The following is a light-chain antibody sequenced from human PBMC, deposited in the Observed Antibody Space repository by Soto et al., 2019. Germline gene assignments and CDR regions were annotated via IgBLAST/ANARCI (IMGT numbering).Light chain of an antibody. Sequence: QSALTQPASVSGSPGQSITISCTGTSSDVGGYNYVSWYQQHPGKAPKLMIYEVSNRPSGVSNRFSGSKSGNTASLTISGLQAEDEADYYCSSYTSSSTRGAVFGGGTQLTVL. CDR1: SSDVGGYNY. CDR3: SSYTSSSTRGAV. V-gene: IGLV2-14*01. J-gene: IGLJ7*01. CDR2: EVS.